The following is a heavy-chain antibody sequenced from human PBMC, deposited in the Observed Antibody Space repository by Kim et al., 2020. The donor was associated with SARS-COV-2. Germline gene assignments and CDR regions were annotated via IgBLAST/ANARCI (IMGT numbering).Heavy chain of an antibody. CDR1: GFPLSNYW. Sequence: GGSLRLSCVASGFPLSNYWMSWVRQTPAKGLEWVATIKEDATRAYYIDSVKGRFIISRDNARNSLFLQMDSLRVDDTATYYCAGFRYWGQGSLVAVSS. D-gene: IGHD5-12*01. CDR3: AGFRY. CDR2: IKEDATRA. V-gene: IGHV3-7*05. J-gene: IGHJ4*02.